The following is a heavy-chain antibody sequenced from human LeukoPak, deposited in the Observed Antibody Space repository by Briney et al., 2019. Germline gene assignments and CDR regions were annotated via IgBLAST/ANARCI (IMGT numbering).Heavy chain of an antibody. CDR1: GFTFSTYW. Sequence: AGGSLRLSCAASGFTFSTYWMSWVRQAPGKGLEWVSSISSSSNYINHADSVKGRFTISRDNAKNSLYLQMNSLRAEDTAVYYCARELVAVSDTVGDFWGQGTLVTVSS. D-gene: IGHD6-19*01. J-gene: IGHJ4*02. CDR2: ISSSSNYI. V-gene: IGHV3-21*01. CDR3: ARELVAVSDTVGDF.